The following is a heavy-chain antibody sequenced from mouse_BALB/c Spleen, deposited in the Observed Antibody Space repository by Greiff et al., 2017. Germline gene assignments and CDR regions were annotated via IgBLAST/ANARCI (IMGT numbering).Heavy chain of an antibody. CDR2: IDPANGNT. Sequence: EVQLVESGAELVKPGASVKLSCTASGFNIKDTYMHWVKQRPEQGLEWIGRIDPANGNTKYDPKFQGKATITADTSSNTAYLQLSSLTSEDTAVYYCARGGGFPRYFDVWGAGTTVTVSS. V-gene: IGHV14-3*02. CDR1: GFNIKDTY. CDR3: ARGGGFPRYFDV. J-gene: IGHJ1*01.